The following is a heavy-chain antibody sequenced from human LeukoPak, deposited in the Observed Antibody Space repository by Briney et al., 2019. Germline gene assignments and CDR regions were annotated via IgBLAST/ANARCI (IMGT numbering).Heavy chain of an antibody. CDR3: TRDNLPKYSSSWYSYYYYYMDV. Sequence: GGSLRLSCTASGFTFGDYAMSWFRQAPGKGLEWVGFIRSKAYGGTTEYAASVKGRFTISRDDSKSIAYLQMNSLKTEDTAVYYCTRDNLPKYSSSWYSYYYYYMDVWGKGTTVTISS. CDR2: IRSKAYGGTT. V-gene: IGHV3-49*03. D-gene: IGHD6-13*01. CDR1: GFTFGDYA. J-gene: IGHJ6*03.